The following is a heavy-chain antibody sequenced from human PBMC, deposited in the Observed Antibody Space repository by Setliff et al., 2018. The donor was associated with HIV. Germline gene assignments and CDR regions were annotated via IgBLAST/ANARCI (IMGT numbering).Heavy chain of an antibody. V-gene: IGHV3-21*01. CDR2: ISSTCTYI. J-gene: IGHJ4*02. CDR1: GFNFSSHT. Sequence: GGSLRLSCAASGFNFSSHTMNWIRQAPGKGLEWVSSISSTCTYIYYADSMKGRFTISSDNAKNSRYLQMNSHRADDTAGYFCAKDISGYSYWGQGTPFTVSS. D-gene: IGHD3-22*01. CDR3: AKDISGYSY.